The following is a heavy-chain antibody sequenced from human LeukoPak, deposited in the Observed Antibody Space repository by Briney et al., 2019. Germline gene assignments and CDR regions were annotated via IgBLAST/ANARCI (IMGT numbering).Heavy chain of an antibody. V-gene: IGHV4-59*01. D-gene: IGHD6-19*01. CDR2: IYYSGTT. CDR1: GGSISSYY. J-gene: IGHJ4*02. Sequence: SETLSLTCTVSGGSISSYYWSWIRQPPGKGLEWIGYIYYSGTTNYNPSLKSRITISVDTSKNQFSLKLSSVTAADTAVYYCARDNGYSSGFTGGYFDYWGQGTLVTVSS. CDR3: ARDNGYSSGFTGGYFDY.